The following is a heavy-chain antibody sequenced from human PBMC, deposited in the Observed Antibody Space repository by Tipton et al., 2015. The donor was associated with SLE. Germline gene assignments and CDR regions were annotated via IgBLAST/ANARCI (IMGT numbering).Heavy chain of an antibody. D-gene: IGHD2-2*01. CDR1: GGSMNSGSNY. CDR3: ARDRAICDSTSCFRSYFDS. Sequence: TLSLTCTVSGGSMNSGSNYWSWIRQPAGKGLEWIGRIYVSGGTNYNPSLQSRSSISIDTSKSQFSLRLSSVTAADTAVYYCARDRAICDSTSCFRSYFDSWGQGTLVTVSS. V-gene: IGHV4-61*02. CDR2: IYVSGGT. J-gene: IGHJ4*02.